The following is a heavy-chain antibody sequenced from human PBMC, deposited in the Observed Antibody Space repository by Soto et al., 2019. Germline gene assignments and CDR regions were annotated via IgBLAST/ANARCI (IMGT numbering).Heavy chain of an antibody. CDR2: IFYSGTT. D-gene: IGHD3-10*01. Sequence: SSGDYYWSWIRQPPGKGLEWIGYIFYSGTTYHNPSLKSRVTISIDTSKNQFSLKLSSVTAADAAVYYCARGLNDYGSGSYYYYYGLDVWGQGSTVTVSS. V-gene: IGHV4-30-4*01. CDR3: ARGLNDYGSGSYYYYYGLDV. J-gene: IGHJ6*02. CDR1: SSGDYY.